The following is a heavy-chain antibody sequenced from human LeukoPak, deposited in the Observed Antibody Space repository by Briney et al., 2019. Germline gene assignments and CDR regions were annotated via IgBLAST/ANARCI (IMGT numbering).Heavy chain of an antibody. CDR3: ARGLIVVVTAATTEWFDP. CDR2: VYYNGNT. D-gene: IGHD2-21*02. CDR1: GGSISSSYDY. Sequence: PDTLSLTCTVSGGSISSSYDYWGWIRQPPGKGLEWIGSVYYNGNTYYNPSLKSRVTMSIDTSKNQFSLNLKSVTAADTAIYYCARGLIVVVTAATTEWFDPWGQGTLVTVSS. J-gene: IGHJ5*02. V-gene: IGHV4-39*07.